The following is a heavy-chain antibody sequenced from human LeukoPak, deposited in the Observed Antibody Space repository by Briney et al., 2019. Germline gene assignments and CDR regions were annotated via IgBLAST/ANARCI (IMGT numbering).Heavy chain of an antibody. CDR2: INPSGGST. V-gene: IGHV1-46*01. CDR3: AELGITMIGGV. CDR1: GYTFTSYY. J-gene: IGHJ6*04. Sequence: ASVKVSCKASGYTFTSYYMHWVRQAPGQGLEWMGIINPSGGSTSYARKFQGRVTMTRDMSTTTDYMELSSLRAEDTAVYYCAELGITMIGGVWGKGTTVTISS. D-gene: IGHD3-10*02.